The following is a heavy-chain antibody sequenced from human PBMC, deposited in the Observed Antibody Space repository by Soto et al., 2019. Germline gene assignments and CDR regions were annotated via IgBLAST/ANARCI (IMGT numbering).Heavy chain of an antibody. CDR2: ISYDGSNK. J-gene: IGHJ4*02. CDR1: GFTFSSYA. D-gene: IGHD1-26*01. CDR3: ARDRSGEGPDY. Sequence: QVQLVESGGGVVQPGRSLRLSCAASGFTFSSYAMHWVRQAPGKGLEWVALISYDGSNKYYADSVKGRFTISRDNSKNTLYLQMNSLRAEDTAVYYCARDRSGEGPDYWGQGTLVTVSS. V-gene: IGHV3-30-3*01.